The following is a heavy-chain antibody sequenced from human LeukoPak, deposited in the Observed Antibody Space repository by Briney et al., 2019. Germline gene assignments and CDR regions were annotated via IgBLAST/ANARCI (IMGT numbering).Heavy chain of an antibody. CDR3: VSMVRGVDDY. CDR1: GGTFSSYA. Sequence: ASVKVSCKASGGTFSSYAISWVRQAPGQGLEWTGRIIPILGIANYAQKFQGRVTITADKSTSTAYMELSSLRSEDTAVYYCVSMVRGVDDYWGQGTLVTVSS. V-gene: IGHV1-69*04. J-gene: IGHJ4*02. D-gene: IGHD3-10*01. CDR2: IIPILGIA.